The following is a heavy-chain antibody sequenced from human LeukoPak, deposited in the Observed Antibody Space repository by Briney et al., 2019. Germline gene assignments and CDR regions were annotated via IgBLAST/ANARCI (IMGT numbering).Heavy chain of an antibody. CDR2: IYYSGST. Sequence: TSETLSLTCTVSGGSISSYYWAWIRQPPGKGLEWIGYIYYSGSTNYNPSLKSRVTISVDTSKNQFSLKLSSVTAADTAVYYCARHSGSLYYDSTIFDYWGQGTLVTVSS. J-gene: IGHJ4*02. CDR3: ARHSGSLYYDSTIFDY. CDR1: GGSISSYY. D-gene: IGHD3-22*01. V-gene: IGHV4-59*08.